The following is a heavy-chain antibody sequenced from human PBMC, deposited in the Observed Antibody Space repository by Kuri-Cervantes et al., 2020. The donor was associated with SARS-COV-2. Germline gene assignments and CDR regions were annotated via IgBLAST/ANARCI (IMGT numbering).Heavy chain of an antibody. CDR3: AFPQGQES. CDR2: ISGHSRYI. Sequence: GESMKISCAASGSAFSDYSMLWFRQAPGKGLEWVSSISGHSRYIYYRDSVKGRFTISRDNARKSLFLQMNSLRVEDTGIYYCAFPQGQESWGPGTRVTVSS. J-gene: IGHJ5*02. CDR1: GSAFSDYS. V-gene: IGHV3-21*01.